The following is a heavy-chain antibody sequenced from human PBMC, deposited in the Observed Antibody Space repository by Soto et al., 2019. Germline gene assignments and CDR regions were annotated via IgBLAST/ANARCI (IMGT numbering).Heavy chain of an antibody. CDR3: ARVSARGQAAFDI. CDR1: GLTFSSYA. V-gene: IGHV3-23*01. D-gene: IGHD5-12*01. CDR2: ISGSGGST. Sequence: GGSLRLSCAASGLTFSSYAMSWVRQATGKGLEWVSAISGSGGSTYYADSVKGIFTISRDKSKNTLYLQMGSLRAEDMAVYYCARVSARGQAAFDILFQWTIVTFSS. J-gene: IGHJ3*02.